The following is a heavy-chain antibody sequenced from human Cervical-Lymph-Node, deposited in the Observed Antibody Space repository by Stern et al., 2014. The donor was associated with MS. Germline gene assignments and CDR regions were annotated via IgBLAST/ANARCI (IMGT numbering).Heavy chain of an antibody. CDR3: ARDHGSGSYPLT. V-gene: IGHV1-69*01. CDR1: GGTFSSYA. J-gene: IGHJ4*02. Sequence: QVQLVQSGAEVKKPGSSVKVSCKASGGTFSSYAIRWVRQAPGKGLEWVGGIIPIFGPANYAHKFQGRFPLTTDESTNTAYMELSSLRSEDTAVYYCARDHGSGSYPLTWGQGTLVTVSS. D-gene: IGHD3-10*01. CDR2: IIPIFGPA.